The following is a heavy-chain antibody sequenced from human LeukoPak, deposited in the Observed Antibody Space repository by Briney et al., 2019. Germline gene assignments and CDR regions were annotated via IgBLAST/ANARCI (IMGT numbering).Heavy chain of an antibody. D-gene: IGHD3-10*01. V-gene: IGHV6-1*01. J-gene: IGHJ2*01. CDR1: GDSFSSNSAA. CDR3: ARARGYFDL. Sequence: SQTLSLTCAISGDSFSSNSAAWSWLRQSPSRGLEWLGRTYYRSKWSNNYAISVKSLITINPDTSKNQFSLQLNSVTPEDTGVYYCARARGYFDLWGRGTLVTVSS. CDR2: TYYRSKWSN.